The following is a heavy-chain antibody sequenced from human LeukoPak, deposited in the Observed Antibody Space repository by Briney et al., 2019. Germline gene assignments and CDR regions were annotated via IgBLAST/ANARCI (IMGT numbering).Heavy chain of an antibody. V-gene: IGHV1-69*13. CDR3: ARDQGRSYSREPPHDLDY. CDR1: GGSFSSFA. D-gene: IGHD2-21*01. Sequence: GASVKVSCKTSGGSFSSFAITWVRQAPGQGLEWMGGIIPIFGTANYAQKFQGRVTITADESTSTAYMELSSLRSEDTAVYYCARDQGRSYSREPPHDLDYWGQGTLVTVSS. CDR2: IIPIFGTA. J-gene: IGHJ4*02.